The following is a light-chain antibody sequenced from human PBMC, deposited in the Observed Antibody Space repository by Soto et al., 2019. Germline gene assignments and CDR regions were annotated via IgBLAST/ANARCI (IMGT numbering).Light chain of an antibody. CDR1: SRDVGGYNY. CDR2: EVS. Sequence: QSALTQPASVSGSPGQSITSSCTGTSRDVGGYNYVSWYQQQPGKAPKLMIYEVSNRPSGVSHRYSGSKSGNTASLNISGLQAEDEAYYYCSSYTSSSTLTLGGGTKLTVL. V-gene: IGLV2-14*01. CDR3: SSYTSSSTLT. J-gene: IGLJ2*01.